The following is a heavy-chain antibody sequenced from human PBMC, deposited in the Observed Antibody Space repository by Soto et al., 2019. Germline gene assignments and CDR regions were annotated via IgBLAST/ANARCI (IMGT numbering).Heavy chain of an antibody. CDR3: GRDVIGQDNYETIGYYFDH. CDR2: IDPSGGIT. Sequence: QVQLSQFGAEVKKPGASVKVSCKASGYSFTNFHIHWVRQAPGQGLEWMGMIDPSGGITRDAQRLQSRMTMTRDASTSTVYMELRSLTTEDTAVYYCGRDVIGQDNYETIGYYFDHWGQGTLVTVSS. D-gene: IGHD3-22*01. J-gene: IGHJ4*02. CDR1: GYSFTNFH. V-gene: IGHV1-46*01.